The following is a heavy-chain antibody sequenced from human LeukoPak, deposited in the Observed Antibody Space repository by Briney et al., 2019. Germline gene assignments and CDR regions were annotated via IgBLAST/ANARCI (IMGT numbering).Heavy chain of an antibody. D-gene: IGHD3-10*01. V-gene: IGHV4-34*01. J-gene: IGHJ6*03. CDR2: INHSGST. Sequence: GSLRLSCAASRFTFSTYWMHWVRQAPGKGLEWIGEINHSGSTNYNPSLKSRVTISVDTSKNQFSLKLSSVTAADTAVYYCARRLGRKFGERFYYYHYMDVWGKGTTVTISS. CDR3: ARRLGRKFGERFYYYHYMDV. CDR1: RFTFSTYW.